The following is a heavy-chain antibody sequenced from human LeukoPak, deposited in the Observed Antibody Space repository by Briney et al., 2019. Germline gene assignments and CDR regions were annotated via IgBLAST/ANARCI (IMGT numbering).Heavy chain of an antibody. V-gene: IGHV1-69*13. CDR1: GGNFSSYA. J-gene: IGHJ6*03. Sequence: GASVKVSCKASGGNFSSYAISWVRQAPGQGLEWMGGIIPIFGTANYAQKFQGRVTITADESTSTAYMELSSLRSEDTAVYYCARATRSSSYHHYNKYDYMDVWGKGTTVTVSS. CDR3: ARATRSSSYHHYNKYDYMDV. D-gene: IGHD2-15*01. CDR2: IIPIFGTA.